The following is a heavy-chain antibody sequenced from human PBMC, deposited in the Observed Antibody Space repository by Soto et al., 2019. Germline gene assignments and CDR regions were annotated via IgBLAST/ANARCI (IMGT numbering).Heavy chain of an antibody. J-gene: IGHJ6*03. Sequence: KQSQTLSLTCTVSGGSISSYYWSWIRQPPGKGLEWIGYIYYSGSTNYNPSLKSRVTISVDTSKNQFSLKLSSVTAADTAVYYCASGGKDPWYYYYMDVWGKGTTVTVSS. CDR3: ASGGKDPWYYYYMDV. D-gene: IGHD2-15*01. CDR1: GGSISSYY. CDR2: IYYSGST. V-gene: IGHV4-59*01.